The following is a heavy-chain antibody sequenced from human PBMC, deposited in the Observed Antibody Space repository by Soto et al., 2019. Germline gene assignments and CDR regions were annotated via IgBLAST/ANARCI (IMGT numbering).Heavy chain of an antibody. CDR1: GGTFSSYT. Sequence: SVKVSCKASGGTFSSYTISWVRQAPGQGLEWMGRIIPILGIANYAQKFQGRVTITADKSTSTAYMELSSLRSEDTAVYYCARDLNKSGSDFWSGYYDFDYWGQGTLVTVSS. J-gene: IGHJ4*02. D-gene: IGHD3-3*01. V-gene: IGHV1-69*04. CDR3: ARDLNKSGSDFWSGYYDFDY. CDR2: IIPILGIA.